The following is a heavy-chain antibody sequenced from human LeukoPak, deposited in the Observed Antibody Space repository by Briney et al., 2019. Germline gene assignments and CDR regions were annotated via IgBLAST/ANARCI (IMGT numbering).Heavy chain of an antibody. CDR1: GGSIISSSYH. CDR2: MSYSGAT. J-gene: IGHJ4*02. V-gene: IGHV4-39*01. Sequence: SETLSLTCIVSGGSIISSSYHSGWTRQSPGEGLQWITIMSYSGATYYNPSLQSRVTISVDTSKNQFSLKLYSVTAADTAVYYCARHCRAVLVVPVARGDYFDYLGQGTLVTVSS. CDR3: ARHCRAVLVVPVARGDYFDY. D-gene: IGHD2-2*01.